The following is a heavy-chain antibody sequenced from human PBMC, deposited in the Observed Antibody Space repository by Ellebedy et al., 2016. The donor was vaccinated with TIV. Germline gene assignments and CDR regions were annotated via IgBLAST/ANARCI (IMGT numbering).Heavy chain of an antibody. CDR1: GFNFNIYG. D-gene: IGHD1-26*01. V-gene: IGHV3-30*02. CDR3: VKDRRSRILGESYYFDY. CDR2: IQFDGLNK. J-gene: IGHJ4*02. Sequence: PGGSLRLSCAASGFNFNIYGVHWVRQRPARGLEWVASIQFDGLNKFYADSVKGRFTISRDNSKNTLSLHMNSLRGEDTAVYHCVKDRRSRILGESYYFDYWGQGTPVTVSS.